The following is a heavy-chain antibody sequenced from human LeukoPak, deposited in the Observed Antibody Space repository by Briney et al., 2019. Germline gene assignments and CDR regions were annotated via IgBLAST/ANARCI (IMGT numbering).Heavy chain of an antibody. CDR1: GFTFSSYE. Sequence: GGSLRLSCAASGFTFSSYEMNWVRQAPGKGLEWVSYISSSGSTIYYADSVKGRFTISRANAKNSLYLQMNSLRAEDTAVYYCAREGGYSYGFDYWGQGTLVTVSS. D-gene: IGHD5-18*01. V-gene: IGHV3-48*03. CDR3: AREGGYSYGFDY. J-gene: IGHJ4*02. CDR2: ISSSGSTI.